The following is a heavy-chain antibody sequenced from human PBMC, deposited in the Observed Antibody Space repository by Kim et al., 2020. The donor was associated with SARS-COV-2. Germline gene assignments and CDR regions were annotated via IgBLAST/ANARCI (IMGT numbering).Heavy chain of an antibody. Sequence: ASVKVSCKASGDTFTSYAMHWWRQAPGQRLEWMGWINAGNGYTKYSQKFQGRLTITRDTSASTAYMGLSSLTSEDTAVYYCAKDWEVRGITPDDWGQGTPVTVSS. CDR1: GDTFTSYA. CDR2: INAGNGYT. D-gene: IGHD3-10*01. V-gene: IGHV1-3*01. J-gene: IGHJ4*02. CDR3: AKDWEVRGITPDD.